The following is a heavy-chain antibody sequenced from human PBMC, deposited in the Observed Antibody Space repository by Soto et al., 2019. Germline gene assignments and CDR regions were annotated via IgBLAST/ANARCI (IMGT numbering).Heavy chain of an antibody. J-gene: IGHJ4*02. CDR3: ARVFRSGSGWFTGEYYFDY. CDR1: GFTFSSYE. Sequence: PVGSLRLSCAAPGFTFSSYEMNWVRQAPGKGLEWVSYISSSGSTIYYADSVKGRFTISRDNAKNSLYLQMNSLRAEDTAVYYCARVFRSGSGWFTGEYYFDYWGQGTLVTVSS. CDR2: ISSSGSTI. D-gene: IGHD6-19*01. V-gene: IGHV3-48*03.